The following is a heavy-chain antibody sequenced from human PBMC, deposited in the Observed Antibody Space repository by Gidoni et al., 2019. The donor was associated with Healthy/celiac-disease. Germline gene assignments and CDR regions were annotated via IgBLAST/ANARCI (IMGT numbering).Heavy chain of an antibody. CDR2: ISYDGSNK. Sequence: QVQLVESGGGVVQPGRSLRLSWAASGFTFSSYGMHWVRQAPGKGLEWVAVISYDGSNKYYADSVKGRFTISRDNSKNTLYLQMNSLRAEDTAVYYCAKDLSWEQRDYGMDVWGQGTTVTVSS. V-gene: IGHV3-30*18. D-gene: IGHD1-26*01. CDR3: AKDLSWEQRDYGMDV. J-gene: IGHJ6*02. CDR1: GFTFSSYG.